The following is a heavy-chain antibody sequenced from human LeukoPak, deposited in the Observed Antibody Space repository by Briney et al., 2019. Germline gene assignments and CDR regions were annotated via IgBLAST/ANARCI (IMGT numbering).Heavy chain of an antibody. CDR3: ARRGIRSLEWFDY. CDR2: IRASGHAT. J-gene: IGHJ4*02. CDR1: GFTFSSYA. Sequence: PGGSLRLSCAASGFTFSSYAMSWVRQAPGKGLEAPGKGLEWGSTIRASGHATYYPDSVRGRFTISRDNSKNTLYLQMNSLRAEDTAVYNCARRGIRSLEWFDYWGQGTLVTVSS. V-gene: IGHV3-23*01. D-gene: IGHD3-3*01.